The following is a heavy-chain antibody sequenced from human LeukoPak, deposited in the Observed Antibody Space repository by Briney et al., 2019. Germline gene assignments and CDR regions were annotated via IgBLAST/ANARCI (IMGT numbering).Heavy chain of an antibody. J-gene: IGHJ4*02. Sequence: ASVKVSCKTSGYTFTTYGISWVRQAPGQGLEWMGWISGSNGNTKYAQKVRGRVTMTTDTSTTTAYMEVRSLRSDDTAVYYCARDRDRMVQGVTALFDYWGQGALVTVSS. CDR2: ISGSNGNT. V-gene: IGHV1-18*04. CDR1: GYTFTTYG. CDR3: ARDRDRMVQGVTALFDY. D-gene: IGHD3-10*01.